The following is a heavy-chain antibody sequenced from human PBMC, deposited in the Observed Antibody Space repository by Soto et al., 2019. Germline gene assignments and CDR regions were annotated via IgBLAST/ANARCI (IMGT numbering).Heavy chain of an antibody. CDR3: ASRVLCDMDV. J-gene: IGHJ6*02. CDR2: INPTNGAT. CDR1: GDTFTTHY. Sequence: QEQLVQSGAEVKEPGASLKVSCKASGDTFTTHYIHWVRQAPGQGLAWMGRINPTNGATLYAQELQGRLILTTDTSTSTVYMDLNSVKSEDSAVYYCASRVLCDMDVWGQGTTVTVSS. D-gene: IGHD2-21*01. V-gene: IGHV1-46*01.